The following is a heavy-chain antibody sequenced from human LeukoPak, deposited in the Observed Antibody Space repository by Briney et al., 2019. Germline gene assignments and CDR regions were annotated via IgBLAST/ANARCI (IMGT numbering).Heavy chain of an antibody. CDR2: INHSGST. V-gene: IGHV4-34*01. CDR3: ASFGYGGYNWNAALDY. Sequence: SETLSLTCAVYGGSFSGYYWSWIRQPPGKGLEWIGEINHSGSTNYNPSLKSRVTISVDTSKNQFSLKLSSVTAADTAVYYCASFGYGGYNWNAALDYWGQGTLVTVSS. CDR1: GGSFSGYY. D-gene: IGHD1-20*01. J-gene: IGHJ4*02.